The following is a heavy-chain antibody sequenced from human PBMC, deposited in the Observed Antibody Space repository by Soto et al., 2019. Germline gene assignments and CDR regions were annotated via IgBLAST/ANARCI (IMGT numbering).Heavy chain of an antibody. V-gene: IGHV5-51*01. CDR2: IYPGDSDT. D-gene: IGHD3-10*01. CDR3: ARTQPSGYYGSGSYSYLMHFDI. CDR1: GYSFTSYW. J-gene: IGHJ3*02. Sequence: GESLKISCKGSGYSFTSYWIGWVRQMPGKGLEWMGIIYPGDSDTRYSPSFQGQVTISADKSISTAYLQWSSLKASDTAMYYCARTQPSGYYGSGSYSYLMHFDIWGQGTMVTVSS.